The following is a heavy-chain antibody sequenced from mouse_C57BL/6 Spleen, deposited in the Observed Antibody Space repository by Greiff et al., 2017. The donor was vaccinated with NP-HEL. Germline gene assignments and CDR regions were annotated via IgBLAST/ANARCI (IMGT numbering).Heavy chain of an antibody. V-gene: IGHV1-55*01. CDR2: IYPGSGST. J-gene: IGHJ1*03. CDR3: ARVPTGTGYFDV. D-gene: IGHD4-1*02. Sequence: QVQLKQPGAELVKPGASVKMSCKASGYTFTSYWITWVKQRPGQGLEWIGDIYPGSGSTNYNEKFKSKATLTVDTSSSTAYMQLSSLTSEDSAVYYCARVPTGTGYFDVWGTGTTVTVSS. CDR1: GYTFTSYW.